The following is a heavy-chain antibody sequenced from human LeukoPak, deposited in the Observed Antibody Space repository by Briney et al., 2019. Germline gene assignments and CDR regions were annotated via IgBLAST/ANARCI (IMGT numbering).Heavy chain of an antibody. Sequence: GGSLRLSCAASGFTFSSYWMHWVRQTPGKGLEWVALVSYDGSNKDYADSVKGRFTISRDNSKNTVYLQINSLRAEDTAVYYCAREMGSVYFDYWGQGTLVTVSS. D-gene: IGHD3-10*01. CDR2: VSYDGSNK. V-gene: IGHV3-33*08. CDR3: AREMGSVYFDY. CDR1: GFTFSSYW. J-gene: IGHJ4*02.